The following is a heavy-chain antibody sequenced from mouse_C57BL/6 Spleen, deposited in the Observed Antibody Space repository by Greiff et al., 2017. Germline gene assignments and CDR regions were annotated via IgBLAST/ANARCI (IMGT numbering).Heavy chain of an antibody. CDR3: ARDYDAWFAY. CDR2: INPNNGGT. D-gene: IGHD2-4*01. V-gene: IGHV1-22*01. Sequence: EVMLVESGPELVKPGASVKMSCKASGYTFTDYNMHWVKQSHGKSLEWIGYINPNNGGTSYNQKFKGKATLTVNKSSSTAYMELRSLTSEDSAVYYCARDYDAWFAYWGQGTLVTVSA. J-gene: IGHJ3*01. CDR1: GYTFTDYN.